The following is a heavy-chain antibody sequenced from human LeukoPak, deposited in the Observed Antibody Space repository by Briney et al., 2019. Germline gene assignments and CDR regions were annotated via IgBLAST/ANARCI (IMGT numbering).Heavy chain of an antibody. Sequence: SETLSLTCTVSGGSISSYYWTWIRQSAGKGLEWIGRIHPSGSTNYNPSLESRVTMSLDTSKKQSSLKVTSVTATDTAVYYCATAPEFSSGWLLDWWGQGSLVTVSS. J-gene: IGHJ4*02. V-gene: IGHV4-4*07. CDR2: IHPSGST. CDR3: ATAPEFSSGWLLDW. D-gene: IGHD6-19*01. CDR1: GGSISSYY.